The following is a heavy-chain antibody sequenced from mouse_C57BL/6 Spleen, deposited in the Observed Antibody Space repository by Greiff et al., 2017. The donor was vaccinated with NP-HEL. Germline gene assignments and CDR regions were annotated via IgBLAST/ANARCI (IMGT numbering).Heavy chain of an antibody. CDR2: ISYDGSN. Sequence: VQLQQSGPGLVKPSQSLSLTRSVTGYSITSGYYWNWIRQFPGNKLEWMGYISYDGSNNYNPSLKNRISITRDTSKNQFFLKLNSVTTEDTATYYCARDGTTVKKFAYWGQGTLVTVSA. CDR3: ARDGTTVKKFAY. CDR1: GYSITSGYY. D-gene: IGHD1-1*01. J-gene: IGHJ3*01. V-gene: IGHV3-6*01.